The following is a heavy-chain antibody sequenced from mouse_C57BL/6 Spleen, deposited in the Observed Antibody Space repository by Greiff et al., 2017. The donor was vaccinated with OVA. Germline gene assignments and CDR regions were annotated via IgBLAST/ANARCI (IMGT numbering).Heavy chain of an antibody. Sequence: QVQLQQPGAELVRPGTSVKLSCKASGYTFTSSWMHWVKQRPGQGLEWIGVIDPSDSYTNYNQKFKGKATLTVDTTSSTAYMQLSSLTSEDSAVYDCARPYSNADYDDYWGQGTTLTVSS. CDR2: IDPSDSYT. J-gene: IGHJ2*01. V-gene: IGHV1-59*01. D-gene: IGHD2-5*01. CDR3: ARPYSNADYDDY. CDR1: GYTFTSSW.